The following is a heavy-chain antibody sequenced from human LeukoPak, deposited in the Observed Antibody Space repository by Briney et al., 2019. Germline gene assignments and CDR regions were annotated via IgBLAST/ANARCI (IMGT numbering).Heavy chain of an antibody. CDR2: IKSKTDGGTT. CDR3: TTDVGWELLYDY. V-gene: IGHV3-15*01. J-gene: IGHJ4*02. CDR1: GFTFSNAW. Sequence: GGSLRLSCAASGFTFSNAWMSWVRQAPGKGLEWVGRIKSKTDGGTTDYAAPVKGRFTISRDDSKNTLYLQMNSLKAEDTAVYYCTTDVGWELLYDYWGQGTLVTVSS. D-gene: IGHD1-26*01.